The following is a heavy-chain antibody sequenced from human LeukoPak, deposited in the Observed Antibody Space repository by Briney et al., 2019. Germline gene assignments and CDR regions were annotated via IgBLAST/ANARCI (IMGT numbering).Heavy chain of an antibody. Sequence: GGSLRLSCAASEFSVGSNYMTWVRQAPGKGLGWVSLIYSGGSTYYADSVKGRFTISRDNSKNTLYLQMNSLRAEDTAVYYCAKDWDKMVRGVMKFDPWGQGTLVTVSS. CDR2: IYSGGST. CDR3: AKDWDKMVRGVMKFDP. CDR1: EFSVGSNY. V-gene: IGHV3-66*01. J-gene: IGHJ5*02. D-gene: IGHD3-10*01.